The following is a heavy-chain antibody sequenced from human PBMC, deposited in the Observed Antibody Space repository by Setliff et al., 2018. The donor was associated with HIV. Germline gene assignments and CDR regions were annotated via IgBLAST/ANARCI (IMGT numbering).Heavy chain of an antibody. J-gene: IGHJ4*02. Sequence: SETLSLTCAVYGGSFSDYYWSWIRQPPGKGLEWIGEINHSGSTNYNLSLKSRVTISVDTSKNQFSLKLSSVTAADTAVYYCARAPPYKWEPSQDYWGQGTLVTVSS. CDR3: ARAPPYKWEPSQDY. V-gene: IGHV4-34*01. CDR1: GGSFSDYY. D-gene: IGHD1-26*01. CDR2: INHSGST.